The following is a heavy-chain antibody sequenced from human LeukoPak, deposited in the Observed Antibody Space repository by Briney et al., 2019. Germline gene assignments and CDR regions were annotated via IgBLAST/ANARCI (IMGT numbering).Heavy chain of an antibody. D-gene: IGHD3-10*01. CDR2: ISYDGSNK. J-gene: IGHJ4*02. CDR1: GFTFSSYG. Sequence: GGFLRLSCAASGFTFSSYGMHWVRQAPGEGLEWVAVISYDGSNKYYADSAKGRFTISRDNSKNTLYLQMNSLRAEDTAVYYCAKSQWADGSGMSWDDYFDYWGQGTLVTVSS. CDR3: AKSQWADGSGMSWDDYFDY. V-gene: IGHV3-30*18.